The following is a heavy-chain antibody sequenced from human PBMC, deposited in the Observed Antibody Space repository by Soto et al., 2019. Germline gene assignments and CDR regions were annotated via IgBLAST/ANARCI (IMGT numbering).Heavy chain of an antibody. CDR1: GGSISSGGYY. Sequence: SETLSLTCTVSGGSISSGGYYWSWIRQHPGKGLEWIGYIYYSGSTYYNPSLKNRVTISVDTSKNQFSLKLSSVTAADTAVYYCARSIVVVPAATLAPVPNWFDPWGQGTLVTVSS. V-gene: IGHV4-31*03. D-gene: IGHD2-2*01. CDR3: ARSIVVVPAATLAPVPNWFDP. J-gene: IGHJ5*02. CDR2: IYYSGST.